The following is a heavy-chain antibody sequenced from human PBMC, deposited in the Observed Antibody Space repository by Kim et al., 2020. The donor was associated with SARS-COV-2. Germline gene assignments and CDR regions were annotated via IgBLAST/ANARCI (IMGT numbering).Heavy chain of an antibody. CDR3: ARGLGTVTTDNWFDP. J-gene: IGHJ5*02. V-gene: IGHV3-30*07. Sequence: DTVTGRFTTSRDHSKNTLYRQRNSLKAEDTAVYYCARGLGTVTTDNWFDPWGQGTLVTVSS. D-gene: IGHD4-17*01.